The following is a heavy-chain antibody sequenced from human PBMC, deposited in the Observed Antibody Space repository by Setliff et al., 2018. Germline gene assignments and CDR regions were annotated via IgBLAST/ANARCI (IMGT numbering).Heavy chain of an antibody. CDR2: INHRGST. V-gene: IGHV4-34*01. J-gene: IGHJ4*02. CDR1: GGTFSDYY. CDR3: ARGGTYRYFDY. Sequence: SETLSLTCAAYGGTFSDYYWTWIRQPPGKGLEWVGEINHRGSTTYNPSLKSRVTISVDTSKDQFSLKLNSMTTADTAVYYCARGGTYRYFDYWGQGALVTSPQ.